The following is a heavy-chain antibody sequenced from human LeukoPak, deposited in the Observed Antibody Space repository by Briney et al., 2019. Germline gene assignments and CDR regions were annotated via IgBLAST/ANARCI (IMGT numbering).Heavy chain of an antibody. CDR2: ISSSSSYI. D-gene: IGHD5-18*01. J-gene: IGHJ3*02. V-gene: IGHV3-21*01. Sequence: GGSLRLSCAASGFTFSSYSMNWVRQAPGKGLEWVSSISSSSSYIYYADSVKGRFTISRDNAKNSLYLQMNSLRAEDTAVYYCARDRVDTAMVTNAFDIWGQGTTVTVSS. CDR1: GFTFSSYS. CDR3: ARDRVDTAMVTNAFDI.